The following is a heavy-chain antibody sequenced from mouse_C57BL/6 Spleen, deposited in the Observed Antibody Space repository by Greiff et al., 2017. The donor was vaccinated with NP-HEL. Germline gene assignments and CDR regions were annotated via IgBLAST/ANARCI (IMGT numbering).Heavy chain of an antibody. CDR3: ARGQFITTVVGPFYAMDY. CDR1: GYTFTDYN. J-gene: IGHJ4*01. Sequence: VQLKESGPELVKPGASVKMSCKASGYTFTDYNMHWVKQSHGKSLEWIGYINPNNGGTSYNQKFKGKATLTVNKSSSTAYMELRSLTSEDSAVYYCARGQFITTVVGPFYAMDYWGQGTSVTVSS. CDR2: INPNNGGT. V-gene: IGHV1-22*01. D-gene: IGHD1-1*01.